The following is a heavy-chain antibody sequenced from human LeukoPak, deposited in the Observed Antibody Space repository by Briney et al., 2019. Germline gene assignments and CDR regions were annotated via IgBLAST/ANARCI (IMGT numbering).Heavy chain of an antibody. CDR2: ISSSSSYI. CDR3: ARLSNSSGWFSLDY. D-gene: IGHD6-19*01. CDR1: GFTFSSYS. V-gene: IGHV3-21*01. Sequence: PGGSLRLSCAASGFTFSSYSMNWVRQAPGKGLEWVSSISSSSSYIYYADSVKGRFTISRDNAKNSLYLQMNSLRAEDTAVYYYARLSNSSGWFSLDYWGQGTLVTVSS. J-gene: IGHJ4*02.